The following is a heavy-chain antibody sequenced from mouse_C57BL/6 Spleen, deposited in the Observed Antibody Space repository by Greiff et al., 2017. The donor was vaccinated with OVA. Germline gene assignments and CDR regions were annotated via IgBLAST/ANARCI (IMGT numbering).Heavy chain of an antibody. CDR2: IHPNSGST. D-gene: IGHD4-1*01. J-gene: IGHJ4*01. CDR3: ARRDWDYYAMDY. V-gene: IGHV1-64*01. CDR1: GYTFTSYW. Sequence: VKLQQPGAELVKPGASVKLSCKASGYTFTSYWMHWVKQRPGQGLEWIGMIHPNSGSTNYNEKFKSKATLTVDKSSSTAYMQLSSLTSEDSAVYYCARRDWDYYAMDYWGQGTSVTVSS.